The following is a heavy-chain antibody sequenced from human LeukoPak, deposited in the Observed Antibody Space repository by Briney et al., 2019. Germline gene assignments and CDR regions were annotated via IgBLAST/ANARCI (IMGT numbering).Heavy chain of an antibody. CDR1: GYTFSDHY. V-gene: IGHV3-72*01. J-gene: IGHJ4*02. D-gene: IGHD4-23*01. Sequence: GGSLRLSCAASGYTFSDHYIDWVRQAPGKGLEWVGHTRNKANNYATDYAASVKGRFTISRDDSRNSVYLQLNSLKTEDTAVYYCTRWRSGTSDWGQGTLVTVSS. CDR3: TRWRSGTSD. CDR2: TRNKANNYAT.